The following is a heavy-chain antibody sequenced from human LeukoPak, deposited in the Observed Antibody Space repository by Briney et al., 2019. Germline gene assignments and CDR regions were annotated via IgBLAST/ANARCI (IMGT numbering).Heavy chain of an antibody. V-gene: IGHV4-39*01. CDR1: GGSICSSSNY. D-gene: IGHD3-22*01. J-gene: IGHJ4*02. Sequence: SETLSLTCTVSGGSICSSSNYWGWIRQPPGEGREWTGSIYYSGSTNYNPSIKSRVTISVDTSKNLFSLKLSSVTAADTAVFYCAIHLSDHYDSSGYYFDSWGQGTLVTVSS. CDR3: AIHLSDHYDSSGYYFDS. CDR2: IYYSGST.